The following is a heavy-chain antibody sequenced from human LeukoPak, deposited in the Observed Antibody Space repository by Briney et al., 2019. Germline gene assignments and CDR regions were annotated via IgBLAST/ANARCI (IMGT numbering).Heavy chain of an antibody. Sequence: ASVKVSCKASGYTFTSYDINWVRQATGQGPEWMGWMNPNSGNTGYAQKFQGRVTITRNTSINTAYMELSSLRSEDTAVYYCARRTLTIRTFDIWGQGTMVTVSS. V-gene: IGHV1-8*01. J-gene: IGHJ3*02. CDR1: GYTFTSYD. CDR2: MNPNSGNT. CDR3: ARRTLTIRTFDI. D-gene: IGHD3-3*01.